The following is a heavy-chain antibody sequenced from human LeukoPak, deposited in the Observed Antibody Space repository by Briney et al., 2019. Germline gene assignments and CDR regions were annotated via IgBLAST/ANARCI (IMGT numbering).Heavy chain of an antibody. V-gene: IGHV4-59*01. J-gene: IGHJ4*02. Sequence: ETXSLTXXXXXGSXXXYYWSWIRKPPGKGLEWIGYIYYSGSTNYNPSLKSRVTMSIDTSKNQFSLNLSSVTAADTAVYYCARGYSSSWYYFDYWGQGTLVTVSS. CDR2: IYYSGST. D-gene: IGHD6-13*01. CDR1: XGSXXXYY. CDR3: ARGYSSSWYYFDY.